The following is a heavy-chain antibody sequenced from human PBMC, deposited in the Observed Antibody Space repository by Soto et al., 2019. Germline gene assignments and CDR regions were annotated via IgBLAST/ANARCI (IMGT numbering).Heavy chain of an antibody. CDR3: ARIGYCSGGSCYSGGYYYYYGMDV. J-gene: IGHJ6*02. CDR1: GGSISSYY. CDR2: IYTSGST. V-gene: IGHV4-4*07. D-gene: IGHD2-15*01. Sequence: LSLTCTVSGGSISSYYWSWIRQPAGKGLEWIGRIYTSGSTNYNPSLKSRVTMSVDTSKNQFSLKLSSVTAADTAVYYCARIGYCSGGSCYSGGYYYYYGMDVWGQGTTVTVSS.